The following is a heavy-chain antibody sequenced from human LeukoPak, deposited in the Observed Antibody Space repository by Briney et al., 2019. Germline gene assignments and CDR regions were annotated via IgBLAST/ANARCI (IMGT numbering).Heavy chain of an antibody. CDR2: MNPNSGNT. D-gene: IGHD3-3*01. Sequence: ASVKVSCKASGYTFTSYDINWVRQATGQGLEWMGWMNPNSGNTGYAQKFQGRVTMTRNTSISTAYMELSSLRSEDTAVYYCARAHPGLRFLEWLLSGGWFDPWGQGTLVTVSS. J-gene: IGHJ5*02. CDR1: GYTFTSYD. CDR3: ARAHPGLRFLEWLLSGGWFDP. V-gene: IGHV1-8*01.